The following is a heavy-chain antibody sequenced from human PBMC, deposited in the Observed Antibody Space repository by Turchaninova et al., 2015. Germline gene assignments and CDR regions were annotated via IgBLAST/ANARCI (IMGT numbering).Heavy chain of an antibody. CDR2: SDNSGRA. V-gene: IGHV4-34*01. Sequence: QVQLQQWGAGLLKPSETLSLTCAVYGGSFSCYSWCWVRQPPGEWLEWIGGSDNSGRANYNHSPKSGKKQSGNTTHTPALKMRFPISVDTSKNQCSLKLSLGTAADTACYYCGRGRPWGVVIYQGYFQHWGQGTLVTVSS. CDR3: GRGRPWGVVIYQGYFQH. CDR1: GGSFSCYS. J-gene: IGHJ1*01. D-gene: IGHD3-3*01.